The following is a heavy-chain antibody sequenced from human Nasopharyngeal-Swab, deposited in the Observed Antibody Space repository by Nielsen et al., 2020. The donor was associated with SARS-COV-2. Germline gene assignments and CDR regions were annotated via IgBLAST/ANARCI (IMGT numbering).Heavy chain of an antibody. J-gene: IGHJ6*02. V-gene: IGHV2-70*01. Sequence: SGPTLVKPTQTLTLTCTFSEFPLSASGMCVTWIRQTPGKALEWLALINWDDHKYYSTSLRTRLNISKDTSKNQVVLTMTNMDPVDTGTYYCARMYSTGYYYYGMDVWGQGTTVTVSS. CDR3: ARMYSTGYYYYGMDV. CDR2: INWDDHK. CDR1: EFPLSASGMC. D-gene: IGHD3-10*01.